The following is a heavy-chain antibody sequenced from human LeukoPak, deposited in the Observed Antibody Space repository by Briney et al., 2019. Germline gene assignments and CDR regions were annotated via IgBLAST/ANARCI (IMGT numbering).Heavy chain of an antibody. Sequence: ASVRVSCKASGYTFTTYYIHWVRQAPGQGLEWMGVINPNGGGTAYAQNFQGRVTMTRDTSTSTAYMGLTSLRFEDTAVYYCARDPSGSWQWFDYWGQGTLVTVSS. J-gene: IGHJ4*02. CDR1: GYTFTTYY. D-gene: IGHD1-26*01. CDR2: INPNGGGT. CDR3: ARDPSGSWQWFDY. V-gene: IGHV1-46*01.